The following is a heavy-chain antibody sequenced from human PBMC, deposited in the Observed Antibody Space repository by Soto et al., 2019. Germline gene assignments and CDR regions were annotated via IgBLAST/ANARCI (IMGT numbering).Heavy chain of an antibody. CDR1: RGSISSYY. D-gene: IGHD4-17*01. CDR2: ISYSGSA. V-gene: IGHV4-59*01. J-gene: IGHJ6*03. CDR3: ARYGDYYYYYMDV. Sequence: SETLSLTCTISRGSISSYYWSWIRQPPGEGLEWIGYISYSGSANYNPSLKSRVTISVDTSKNQFSLKLSSVTAADTAVYYCARYGDYYYYYMDVWGKGTTVTVSS.